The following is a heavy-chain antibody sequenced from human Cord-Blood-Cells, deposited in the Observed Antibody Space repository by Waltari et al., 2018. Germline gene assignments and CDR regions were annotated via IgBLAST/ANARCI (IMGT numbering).Heavy chain of an antibody. CDR3: ARASSSGWYYFDY. CDR2: ISSSSSYI. J-gene: IGHJ4*02. CDR1: GFSFSRQR. Sequence: EVQLVASGGGLVKPGGSLRLSCAASGFSFSRQRVTSVSQAPGKGLEWVSSISSSSSYIYYADSVKGRFTISRDNAKNSLYLQMNSLRAEDTAVYYCARASSSGWYYFDYWGQGTLVTVSS. V-gene: IGHV3-21*01. D-gene: IGHD6-19*01.